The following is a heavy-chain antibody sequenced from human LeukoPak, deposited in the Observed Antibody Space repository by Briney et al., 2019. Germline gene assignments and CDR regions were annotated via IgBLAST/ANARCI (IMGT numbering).Heavy chain of an antibody. D-gene: IGHD2-15*01. J-gene: IGHJ4*02. CDR3: ARGGAYCSGGSCRADDY. Sequence: PGGSLRLSCAASGFTFSSYAMHWVRQAPGKGLEWVAVISYDGSNKYYADSVKGRFTISRDNSKNTLYLQMNSLRADDTAVHYCARGGAYCSGGSCRADDYWGREPWSPSPQ. V-gene: IGHV3-30-3*01. CDR2: ISYDGSNK. CDR1: GFTFSSYA.